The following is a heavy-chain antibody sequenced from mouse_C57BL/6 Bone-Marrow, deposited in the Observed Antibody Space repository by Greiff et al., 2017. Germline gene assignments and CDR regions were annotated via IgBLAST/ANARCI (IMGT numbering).Heavy chain of an antibody. V-gene: IGHV1-81*01. J-gene: IGHJ3*01. CDR1: GYTFTSSG. Sequence: QVQLQQSGAELARPGASVMLSCKASGYTFTSSGISWVKQRTGQGLEWIGEIYPRSGNTYYNEKFKGKATLTADKSSSTAYMELRSLTSEDSAVYFCANYGSSTFAYWGQVTRVTVSA. CDR2: IYPRSGNT. D-gene: IGHD1-1*01. CDR3: ANYGSSTFAY.